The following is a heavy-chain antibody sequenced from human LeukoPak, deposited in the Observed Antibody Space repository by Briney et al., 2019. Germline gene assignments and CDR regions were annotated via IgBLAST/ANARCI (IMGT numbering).Heavy chain of an antibody. CDR1: GFTFSSYE. J-gene: IGHJ5*02. D-gene: IGHD4-23*01. Sequence: GGSLRLSCAASGFTFSSYEMNWVRQAPGKGLEWVSYISSSGTAIYYADSVKGRFTISRDNAKNSLYLQMNSLRAEDTAVYYCERDVDGGNSIWGLDPWGQGTLVTVSS. CDR2: ISSSGTAI. CDR3: ERDVDGGNSIWGLDP. V-gene: IGHV3-48*03.